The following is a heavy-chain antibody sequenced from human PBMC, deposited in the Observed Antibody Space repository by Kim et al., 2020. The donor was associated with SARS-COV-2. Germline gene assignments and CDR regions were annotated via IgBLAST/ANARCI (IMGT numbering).Heavy chain of an antibody. D-gene: IGHD4-17*01. CDR1: GFTFRTSA. CDR2: IDAGGSNT. CDR3: AKVPSTVVTPAFDY. J-gene: IGHJ4*02. Sequence: GGSLRLSCVASGFTFRTSAMYWVRQAPREGLEWISAIDAGGSNTYYADSVRGRFTISRDNPKNTLYLQMSSLTADDTAVYYCAKVPSTVVTPAFDYWGQGTLVTVSS. V-gene: IGHV3-23*01.